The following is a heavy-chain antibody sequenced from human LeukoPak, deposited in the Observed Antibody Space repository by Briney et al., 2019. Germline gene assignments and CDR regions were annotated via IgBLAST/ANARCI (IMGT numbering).Heavy chain of an antibody. V-gene: IGHV3-21*01. J-gene: IGHJ4*02. D-gene: IGHD4-11*01. CDR3: ARGTPTTRDFDY. CDR1: GFTFSSHW. CDR2: ISGSSSYI. Sequence: GGSLRLSCAASGFTFSSHWMSWVRQAPGKGLEWVSSISGSSSYIYYADSVKGRFTISRDNAKNSLSLQMNSLRSVDTAVYFCARGTPTTRDFDYWGQGTLVTVSS.